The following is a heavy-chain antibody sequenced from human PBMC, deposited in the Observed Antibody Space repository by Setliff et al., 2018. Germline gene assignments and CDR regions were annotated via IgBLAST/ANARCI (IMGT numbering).Heavy chain of an antibody. CDR3: ATERGLVVSATDYYYYMDV. V-gene: IGHV1-69*05. CDR1: GGTFTNYA. J-gene: IGHJ6*03. D-gene: IGHD2-15*01. CDR2: INPIFGTA. Sequence: LVKVSCKASGGTFTNYAINWVRQAPGQGLEWMGGINPIFGTADYTQNFQGRVTITTDESTSTAYMELSSLRSEDTAIYYCATERGLVVSATDYYYYMDVWGKGTTVTVSS.